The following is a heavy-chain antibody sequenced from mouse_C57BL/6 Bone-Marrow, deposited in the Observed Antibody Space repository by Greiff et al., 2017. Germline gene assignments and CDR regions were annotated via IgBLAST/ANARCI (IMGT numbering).Heavy chain of an antibody. D-gene: IGHD1-1*01. Sequence: QVQLKQPGPELVKPGASVTLSCKASGYTFTSYWMRWVKQRPGKGLEWLGMIHPNSGTTNYNEMFKSKATLTVDKSSSTAYMQLSSLTSEDSAVYYCASLLLQGMDYWGQGTSVTVSS. CDR3: ASLLLQGMDY. CDR1: GYTFTSYW. CDR2: IHPNSGTT. V-gene: IGHV1-64*01. J-gene: IGHJ4*01.